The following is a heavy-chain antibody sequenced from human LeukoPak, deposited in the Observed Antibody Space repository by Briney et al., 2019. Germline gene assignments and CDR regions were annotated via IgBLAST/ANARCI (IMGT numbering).Heavy chain of an antibody. CDR1: GDSITSDKW. CDR2: IHHSKSS. CDR3: ASTVTAPPSPAEYFQH. V-gene: IGHV4-4*02. D-gene: IGHD2-21*02. J-gene: IGHJ1*01. Sequence: PSETLSLTRAVSGDSITSDKWWTWVRQPPGKGLEWIGEIHHSKSSNYYPSLKSRVTISVDKSKNQFSLKLSSVTAADTAVYYCASTVTAPPSPAEYFQHWGQGTLVTVSS.